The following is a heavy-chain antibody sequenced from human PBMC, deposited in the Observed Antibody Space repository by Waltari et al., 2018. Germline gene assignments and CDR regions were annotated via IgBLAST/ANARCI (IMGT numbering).Heavy chain of an antibody. D-gene: IGHD3-22*01. CDR1: GYPFTSYG. V-gene: IGHV1-18*01. Sequence: QVQLVQSGAEVKKPGASVKVSCKASGYPFTSYGISWLRQAPGQGLEWMGWISAYNGNTNYAQKLQGRVTMTTDTSTNTAYMELRSLRSDDTAVYYCARDTYYYDSSGYHRGVGDYWGQGTLVTVSS. J-gene: IGHJ4*02. CDR3: ARDTYYYDSSGYHRGVGDY. CDR2: ISAYNGNT.